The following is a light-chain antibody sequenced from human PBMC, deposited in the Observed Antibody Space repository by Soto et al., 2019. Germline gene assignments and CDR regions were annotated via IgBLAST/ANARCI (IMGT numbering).Light chain of an antibody. V-gene: IGLV6-57*04. CDR1: SGRIASNS. CDR3: QSYDSNTVV. CDR2: EDN. Sequence: NFMLTQPHSVSESPGKTVIISCTRSSGRIASNSVQWYQQRPGSAPSTVIYEDNQRPSGVPDRFSGSTDGSSNSASLTISGLQTEDEADYYCQSYDSNTVVFGGGTKLTVL. J-gene: IGLJ2*01.